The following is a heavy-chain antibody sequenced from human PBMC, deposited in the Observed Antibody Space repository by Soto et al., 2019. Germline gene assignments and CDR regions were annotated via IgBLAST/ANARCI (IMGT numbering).Heavy chain of an antibody. V-gene: IGHV4-30-4*01. CDR3: ARAPVGLDTISYFDY. Sequence: LSLTCTVSGDSVSSVGFHWAWLRRPPGKGLEWIGYIYNGGSTYYRPSLESRMHMSLDATRSHYSLRLASVTAADTAVYFCARAPVGLDTISYFDYWGQGKLVTVSS. CDR2: IYNGGST. D-gene: IGHD3-3*01. J-gene: IGHJ4*02. CDR1: GDSVSSVGFH.